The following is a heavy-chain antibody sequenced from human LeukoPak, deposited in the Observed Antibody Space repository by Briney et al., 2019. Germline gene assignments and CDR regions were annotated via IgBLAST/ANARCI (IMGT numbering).Heavy chain of an antibody. CDR3: ARAYMTATRHFDS. J-gene: IGHJ4*02. CDR1: GGTFNIYT. CDR2: IIPIFGTP. V-gene: IGHV1-69*13. Sequence: ASVTVSYKTSGGTFNIYTISWVRQAPGQGVEWVGGIIPIFGTPHYAQKFQDRVTITAHASTSTAYMELSSLRSEDTAVYYCARAYMTATRHFDSWGQGTLVTVSS. D-gene: IGHD2-21*02.